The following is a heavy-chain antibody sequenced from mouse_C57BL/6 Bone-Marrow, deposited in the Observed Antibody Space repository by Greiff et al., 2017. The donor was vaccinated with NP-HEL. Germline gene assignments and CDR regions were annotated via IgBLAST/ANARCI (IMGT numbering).Heavy chain of an antibody. CDR1: GFSLTSYA. D-gene: IGHD1-1*01. J-gene: IGHJ1*03. Sequence: QVQLKESGPGLVAPSQSLSITCTVSGFSLTSYAISWVRQPPGKGLEWLGVIWTGGGTNYNSALKSRLSISKDNSKSQVFLKMNSLQTDDTARYYCARNRLITTVVAIYWYFDVWGTGTTVTVSS. CDR2: IWTGGGT. CDR3: ARNRLITTVVAIYWYFDV. V-gene: IGHV2-9-1*01.